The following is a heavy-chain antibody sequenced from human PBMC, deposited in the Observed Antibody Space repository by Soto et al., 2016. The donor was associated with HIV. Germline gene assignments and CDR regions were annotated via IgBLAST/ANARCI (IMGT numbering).Heavy chain of an antibody. V-gene: IGHV3-30*04. CDR1: DNYI. D-gene: IGHD3-10*01. CDR2: MSNDGFSK. Sequence: VQLVESGGGVVQPGTSLRPACVASDNYIIHWVRQAPGEGLEWVAAMSNDGFSKYYADSVKGRFTISRDNSKNTVFLQMDSLRDEDRAVYFCAKESGTSGRAGWFDPWGQGTLVTVSS. J-gene: IGHJ5*02. CDR3: AKESGTSGRAGWFDP.